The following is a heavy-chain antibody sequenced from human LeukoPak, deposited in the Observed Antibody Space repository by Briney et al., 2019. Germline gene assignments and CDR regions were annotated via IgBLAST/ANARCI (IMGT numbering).Heavy chain of an antibody. J-gene: IGHJ4*02. V-gene: IGHV4-59*08. D-gene: IGHD3-9*01. CDR2: IYYSGST. Sequence: ETLSLTCTVSGGSISSYYWSWFRQPPGKGLEWIGYIYYSGSTNYNPSLKSRVTISVDTPKNKFSLHLTSVTAADTALYRCARSDVLTGYFTRKVGFDYWGQGTVVTVSS. CDR1: GGSISSYY. CDR3: ARSDVLTGYFTRKVGFDY.